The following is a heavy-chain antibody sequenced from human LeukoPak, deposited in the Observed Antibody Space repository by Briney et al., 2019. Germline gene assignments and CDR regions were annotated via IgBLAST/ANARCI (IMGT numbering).Heavy chain of an antibody. CDR2: IDSDGSEG. CDR1: GFTFSGFW. V-gene: IGHV3-7*03. CDR3: VXXXXXXXGXWYXLFDQ. Sequence: PGGSLRLSCAVSGFTFSGFWMSWSRQAPGKGLEWVASIDSDGSEGYYADVVKGRFTISRDNAKNSLYLQINSLRAEDTAVYYXVXXXXXXXGXWYXLFDQWGQGTLVTVSS. J-gene: IGHJ4*02. D-gene: IGHD1-14*01.